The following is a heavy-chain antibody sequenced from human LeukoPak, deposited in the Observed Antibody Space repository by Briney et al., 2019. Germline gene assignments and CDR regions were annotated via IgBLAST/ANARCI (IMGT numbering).Heavy chain of an antibody. J-gene: IGHJ5*02. CDR2: ISSRSSFI. Sequence: PGGSLRLSCAASGFTFSSYSMNWVRQAPGKGLEWVSSISSRSSFIYYADSVKGRFTISRDNAKNSLYLQMNSLRAEDTAVYYCARGPPYSGSYRRWEWFDPWGQGTLVTVSS. CDR3: ARGPPYSGSYRRWEWFDP. D-gene: IGHD1-26*01. CDR1: GFTFSSYS. V-gene: IGHV3-21*04.